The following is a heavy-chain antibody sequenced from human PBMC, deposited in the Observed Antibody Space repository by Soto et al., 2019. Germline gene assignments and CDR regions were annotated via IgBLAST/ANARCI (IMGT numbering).Heavy chain of an antibody. CDR3: ARSIN. V-gene: IGHV3-33*03. CDR2: IWYDGSKK. J-gene: IGHJ4*02. Sequence: GSLRLSCAASGFPFSSYGMHWVRQAPGKGLDWVGVIWYDGSKKDYAESVKGRFTISRDNSKNMLYLQMNSLRADDTAVYYCARSINWGQGTLVTVSS. CDR1: GFPFSSYG.